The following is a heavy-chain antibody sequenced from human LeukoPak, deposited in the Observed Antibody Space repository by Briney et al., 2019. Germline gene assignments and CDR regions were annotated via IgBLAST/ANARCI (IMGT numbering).Heavy chain of an antibody. D-gene: IGHD4-17*01. CDR1: GFTVSSNY. J-gene: IGHJ3*02. CDR2: IYSGGST. V-gene: IGHV3-66*01. Sequence: GGSLRLSCAASGFTVSSNYMSWVRQAPGKGLEWVSVIYSGGSTYYADSVKGRFTISRDNSKNTLYLQMNSLRAEDTAVYYCARDGYGDHDAFDIWGQGTMVTVSS. CDR3: ARDGYGDHDAFDI.